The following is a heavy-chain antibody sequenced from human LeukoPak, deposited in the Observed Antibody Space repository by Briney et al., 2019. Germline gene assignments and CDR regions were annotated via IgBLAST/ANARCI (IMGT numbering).Heavy chain of an antibody. CDR1: RGTFSSYA. J-gene: IGHJ6*03. CDR3: ARAPGGYSYGLSYYYYMDV. D-gene: IGHD5-18*01. Sequence: SVKVSCKASRGTFSSYAISWVRQAPGQGLEWMGGIIPIFGTANYAQKFQGRVTITADKSTSTAYMELSSLRSEDTAVYYCARAPGGYSYGLSYYYYMDVWGKGTTVTVSS. CDR2: IIPIFGTA. V-gene: IGHV1-69*06.